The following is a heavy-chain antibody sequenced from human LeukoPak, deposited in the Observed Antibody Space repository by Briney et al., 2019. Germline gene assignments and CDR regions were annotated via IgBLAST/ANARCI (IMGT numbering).Heavy chain of an antibody. J-gene: IGHJ6*03. V-gene: IGHV1-24*01. CDR3: ATPHCSGGSCYSSYYYYMDF. D-gene: IGHD2-15*01. CDR1: GYTLTELS. CDR2: FDPEDCET. Sequence: GASVKVSXKVSGYTLTELSMHWVRQAPGKGLEWMGGFDPEDCETIYAQKFQGRVTMTEDTSTDTAYMELSSLRSEDTAVYYCATPHCSGGSCYSSYYYYMDFWGKGTTVTVSS.